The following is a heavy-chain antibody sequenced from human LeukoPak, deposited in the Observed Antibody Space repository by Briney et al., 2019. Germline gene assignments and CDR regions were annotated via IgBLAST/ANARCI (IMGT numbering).Heavy chain of an antibody. CDR3: AKDGLYNDILTAYYPSYYYMDV. CDR1: GFSFSSYG. Sequence: GGSLRLSCAASGFSFSSYGMHWVRQAPSKGLEWVAFKRFDGTNTYYADSVKGRFTISRDNSKNTLYLQMNSLRAEDTALYYCAKDGLYNDILTAYYPSYYYMDVWGKGTTVTISS. CDR2: KRFDGTNT. V-gene: IGHV3-30*02. J-gene: IGHJ6*03. D-gene: IGHD3-9*01.